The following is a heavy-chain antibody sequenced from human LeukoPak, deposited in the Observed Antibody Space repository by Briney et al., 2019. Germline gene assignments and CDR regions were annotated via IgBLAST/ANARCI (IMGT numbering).Heavy chain of an antibody. J-gene: IGHJ6*02. CDR3: ARVLGYCSSTSCHDYYGMDV. V-gene: IGHV4-59*01. Sequence: PSETLSLTCAVYGGSFSGYYWSWIRQPPGKGLEWIGYIHYSGSTNYNPSLKSRVTISVDTSKNQFSLKLSSVTAADTAVYYCARVLGYCSSTSCHDYYGMDVWGQGTTVTVSS. D-gene: IGHD2-2*01. CDR1: GGSFSGYY. CDR2: IHYSGST.